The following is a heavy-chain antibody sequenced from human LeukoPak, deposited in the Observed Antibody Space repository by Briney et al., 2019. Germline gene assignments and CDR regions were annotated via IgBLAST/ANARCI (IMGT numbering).Heavy chain of an antibody. CDR1: GGSISSGGYS. CDR3: ARDKVVAATLTYYYYYGMDV. V-gene: IGHV4-30-2*01. Sequence: SETLSLTCAVSGGSISSGGYSWSWIRQPPGKGLEWIGYIYHSGSTYYNPSLKSRVTISVDTSKNQFSLKLSSVTAADTAVYYCARDKVVAATLTYYYYYGMDVWGQGTTVTVSS. D-gene: IGHD2-15*01. CDR2: IYHSGST. J-gene: IGHJ6*02.